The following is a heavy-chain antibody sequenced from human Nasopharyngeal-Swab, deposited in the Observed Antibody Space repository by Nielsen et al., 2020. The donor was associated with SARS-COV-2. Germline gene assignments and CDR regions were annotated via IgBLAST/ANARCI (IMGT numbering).Heavy chain of an antibody. Sequence: ASVKVSCKASGYTFTSYYMHWVRQAPGQGLEWMGIINPSGGSTSYARKFQGRVTMTRDTSTSTVYMELSSLRSEDTAVYYCARGPPGYCSSTSCSYYYYYMDVWGKGTTVTVSS. D-gene: IGHD2-2*03. V-gene: IGHV1-46*01. J-gene: IGHJ6*03. CDR1: GYTFTSYY. CDR3: ARGPPGYCSSTSCSYYYYYMDV. CDR2: INPSGGST.